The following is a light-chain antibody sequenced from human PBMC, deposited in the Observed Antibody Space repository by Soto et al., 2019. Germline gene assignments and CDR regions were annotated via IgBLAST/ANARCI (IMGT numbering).Light chain of an antibody. CDR3: QTWGADSVI. CDR2: LNSDGSH. Sequence: QPVLTQSPSASASLGASVKLTCTLCSGHSSYAIAWHQQQPEKGPRFLMKLNSDGSHSKGDGISDRFSGSSSGAERYLTISSLQSEDEADYYCQTWGADSVIFGGGTKLTVL. J-gene: IGLJ2*01. CDR1: SGHSSYA. V-gene: IGLV4-69*01.